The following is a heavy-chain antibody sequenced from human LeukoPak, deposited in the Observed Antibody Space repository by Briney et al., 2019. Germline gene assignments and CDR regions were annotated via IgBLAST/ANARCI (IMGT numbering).Heavy chain of an antibody. CDR3: AGDQGVYGSGSYYSHAFDI. J-gene: IGHJ3*02. V-gene: IGHV4-59*01. D-gene: IGHD3-10*01. CDR1: GGSISSYY. CDR2: IYYSGST. Sequence: SETLSLTCTVSGGSISSYYWSWIRQPPGKGLEWIGYIYYSGSTNYNPSLKSRVTISVDTSKNQFSLKLSSVTAADTAVYYCAGDQGVYGSGSYYSHAFDIWGQGTMVTVSS.